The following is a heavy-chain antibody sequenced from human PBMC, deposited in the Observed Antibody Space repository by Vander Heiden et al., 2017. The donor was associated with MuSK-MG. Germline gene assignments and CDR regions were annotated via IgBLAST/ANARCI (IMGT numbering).Heavy chain of an antibody. Sequence: QVQLRESGPGLVKPSETLSLTCTVSGGSISSYYWNWIRQSPGKGLEWIGYIYYSGSGSTNYSPSLKSRVTIFVDTSKNQLSLTLSSVTAADTAVYYCARSSGWSPLDYWGQGTLVTVSS. CDR2: IYYSGSGST. J-gene: IGHJ4*02. CDR3: ARSSGWSPLDY. CDR1: GGSISSYY. D-gene: IGHD6-19*01. V-gene: IGHV4-59*08.